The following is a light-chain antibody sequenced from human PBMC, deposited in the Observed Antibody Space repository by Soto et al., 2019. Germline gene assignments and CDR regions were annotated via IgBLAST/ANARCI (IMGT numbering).Light chain of an antibody. CDR2: DAS. Sequence: DIQMTQYPSTLSVSVGDIVTITCRASQTISSWLAWYQQKPGKAPKLLIYDASSLQSGVPSRFSGSGSGTDFTLTISSLQPEDFATYYCLQHNSYPWTFGQGTKVDVK. V-gene: IGKV1-5*01. CDR3: LQHNSYPWT. J-gene: IGKJ1*01. CDR1: QTISSW.